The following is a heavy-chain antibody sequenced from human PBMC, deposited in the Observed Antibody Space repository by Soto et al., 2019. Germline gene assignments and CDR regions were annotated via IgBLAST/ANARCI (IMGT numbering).Heavy chain of an antibody. Sequence: QVQLQESGPGLVKPSQTLSLTCTVSGGSISSGDYYWSWIRQPPGKGLEWMGYIYYSGSTYYNPSLKSRVTISVDTSKNQFSLKLSSVTAADTAVYYCVRAGGYCSGGSCYSAWFDPWGQGTLVTVSS. V-gene: IGHV4-30-4*01. CDR2: IYYSGST. J-gene: IGHJ5*02. CDR1: GGSISSGDYY. CDR3: VRAGGYCSGGSCYSAWFDP. D-gene: IGHD2-15*01.